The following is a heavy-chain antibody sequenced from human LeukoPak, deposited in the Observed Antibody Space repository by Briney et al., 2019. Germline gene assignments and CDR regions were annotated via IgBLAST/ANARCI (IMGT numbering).Heavy chain of an antibody. Sequence: GGSLRLSCAASGFTFSSYAMSWVRQAPGKGLEWVSAISGSGGSTYYADSVKGRFTISRDNSKNTLYLQMNSLRAEDTAVYYCAREALTGYCSSTSCSYWGQGTPVTVSS. CDR3: AREALTGYCSSTSCSY. CDR2: ISGSGGST. V-gene: IGHV3-23*01. J-gene: IGHJ4*02. CDR1: GFTFSSYA. D-gene: IGHD2-2*01.